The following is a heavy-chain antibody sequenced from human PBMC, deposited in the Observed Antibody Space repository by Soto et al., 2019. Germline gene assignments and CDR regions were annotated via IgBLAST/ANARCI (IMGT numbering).Heavy chain of an antibody. CDR3: AREGWAQPRGC. CDR2: IIPIFGTA. CDR1: GGTFSSYA. V-gene: IGHV1-69*12. J-gene: IGHJ4*02. Sequence: QVQLVQSGAEVKKPGSSVKVSCKASGGTFSSYAISWVRQAPGQGLEWMGGIIPIFGTANYAQKFQGRVTITADESTSTAYMVLSRLRAEDTAVCFWAREGWAQPRGCWGQVTLLTVS. D-gene: IGHD6-19*01.